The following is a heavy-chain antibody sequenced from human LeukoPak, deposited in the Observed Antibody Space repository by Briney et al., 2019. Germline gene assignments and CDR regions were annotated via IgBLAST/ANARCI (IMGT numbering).Heavy chain of an antibody. CDR2: ISAYNGNT. D-gene: IGHD2-15*01. Sequence: GASVKVSCKASGYTFTSYGISWVRQAPGQGLEWMGWISAYNGNTNYAQKLQGRVTMTTDTSTSTAYMELRSLRSDDTAVYYCARVTGYCSGGSCYLTPLFDYWGQGTLVTASS. CDR1: GYTFTSYG. CDR3: ARVTGYCSGGSCYLTPLFDY. J-gene: IGHJ4*02. V-gene: IGHV1-18*01.